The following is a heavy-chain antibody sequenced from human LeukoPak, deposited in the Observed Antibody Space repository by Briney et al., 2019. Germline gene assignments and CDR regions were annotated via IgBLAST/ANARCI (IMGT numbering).Heavy chain of an antibody. CDR3: AREDRYCSGGSCYS. V-gene: IGHV4-59*12. D-gene: IGHD2-15*01. CDR1: GGSISSYY. CDR2: IYYSGST. Sequence: KPSETLSLTCTVSGGSISSYYWSWIRRPPGKGLEWIGYIYYSGSTNYNPSLKSRVIISVDTSKNQFSLELSSVTAADTAVYYCAREDRYCSGGSCYSWGQGTLVTVSS. J-gene: IGHJ4*02.